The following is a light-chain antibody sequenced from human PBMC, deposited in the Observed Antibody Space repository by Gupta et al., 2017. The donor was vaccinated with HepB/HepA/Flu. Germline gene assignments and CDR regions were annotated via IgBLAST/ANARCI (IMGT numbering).Light chain of an antibody. J-gene: IGLJ2*01. V-gene: IGLV2-14*03. CDR1: SSDVGGHEY. Sequence: SALTQPASASGSPGQSTTISCTGTSSDVGGHEYVSWYQHPPGKAPKLMIYDVSNRPSGISNRFSGSKSGNTASLTISGLQADDEADYYCSSFTTRSTTGVVFGGGTRLTVL. CDR2: DVS. CDR3: SSFTTRSTTGVV.